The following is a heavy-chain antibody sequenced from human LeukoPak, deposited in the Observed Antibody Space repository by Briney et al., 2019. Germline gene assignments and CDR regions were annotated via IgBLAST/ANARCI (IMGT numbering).Heavy chain of an antibody. V-gene: IGHV3-7*01. CDR1: GFTFSSYW. D-gene: IGHD6-19*01. J-gene: IGHJ5*02. CDR2: IKRDGSEK. CDR3: ARVRAVAGTTWFDP. Sequence: GGSLRLSCAASGFTFSSYWMSWVRQAPGKGLEWVANIKRDGSEKYYVDSVKGRFTISRDNAKNSLYLQMNSLRAEDTAVYYCARVRAVAGTTWFDPWGQGTLVTVSS.